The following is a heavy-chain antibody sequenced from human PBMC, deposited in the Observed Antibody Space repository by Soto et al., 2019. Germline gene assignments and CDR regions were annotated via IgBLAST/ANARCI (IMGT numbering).Heavy chain of an antibody. CDR1: GFTFSSYA. CDR2: ISGSGST. CDR3: AKEKDYDYVWGSYRYTYDY. D-gene: IGHD3-16*02. J-gene: IGHJ4*02. V-gene: IGHV3-23*01. Sequence: PGGSLRLSCAASGFTFSSYAMSWVRQAPGKGLEWVSAISGSGSTYYADSVKGRFTISRDNSKNTLYLQMNSLRAEDTAVYYCAKEKDYDYVWGSYRYTYDYWGQGT.